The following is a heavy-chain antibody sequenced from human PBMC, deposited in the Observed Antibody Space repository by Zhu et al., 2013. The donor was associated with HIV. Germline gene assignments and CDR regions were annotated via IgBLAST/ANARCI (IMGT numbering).Heavy chain of an antibody. CDR3: ARARSPGLWFGELYFDY. V-gene: IGHV4-4*02. J-gene: IGHJ4*02. Sequence: QVQLQESGPGLVKPSGTLSLTCAVSGGSISSSNWWSWVRQPPGKGLEWIGEIYHSGSTNYNPSLKSRVTISVDKSKNQFXLKLSSVTAADTAVYYCARARSPGLWFGELYFDYWGQGTLGHRLL. CDR1: GGSISSSNW. CDR2: IYHSGST. D-gene: IGHD3-10*01.